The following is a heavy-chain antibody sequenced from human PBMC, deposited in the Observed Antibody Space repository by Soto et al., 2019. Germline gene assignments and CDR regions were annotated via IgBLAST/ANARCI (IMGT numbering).Heavy chain of an antibody. Sequence: GASVKVSCKASGGTFSSYAISWVRQAPGQGLEWMGGIIPIFGTANYAQKFQGRVTITADESTSTAYMELSSLRSEDTAVYYCAAGRDGYEYYFDYWGQGTLVTVSS. J-gene: IGHJ4*02. CDR2: IIPIFGTA. CDR1: GGTFSSYA. V-gene: IGHV1-69*13. CDR3: AAGRDGYEYYFDY. D-gene: IGHD5-12*01.